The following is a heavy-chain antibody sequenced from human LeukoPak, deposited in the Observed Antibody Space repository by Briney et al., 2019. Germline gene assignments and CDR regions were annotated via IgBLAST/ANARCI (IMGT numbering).Heavy chain of an antibody. J-gene: IGHJ5*02. V-gene: IGHV4-59*08. CDR1: GDSITSHY. CDR2: LYSSGTS. Sequence: PSETLSLTCSVSGDSITSHYWSWIRQPPGKGLEWIAYLYSSGTSKYNPPLKSRVTISIDASRNQFSLRLYSVTAADTAMYYCVRHPRSCSASGTCYSWFDASGQGTLVTVSS. CDR3: VRHPRSCSASGTCYSWFDA. D-gene: IGHD2-15*01.